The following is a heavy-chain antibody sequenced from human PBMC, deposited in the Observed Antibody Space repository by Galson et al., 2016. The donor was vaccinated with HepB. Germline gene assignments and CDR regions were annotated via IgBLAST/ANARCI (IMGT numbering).Heavy chain of an antibody. CDR1: GGSISSSGFY. J-gene: IGHJ6*02. V-gene: IGHV4-39*01. CDR2: IYYSGST. Sequence: LSLTCAVSGGSISSSGFYWGWIRQPPGKGLEWIASIYYSGSTYYNPSLKSRVTISVDTSKNQFSLKLSSVTAADTAVYYCARRSITTMHVWGQGTTVTVSS. CDR3: ARRSITTMHV. D-gene: IGHD3-22*01.